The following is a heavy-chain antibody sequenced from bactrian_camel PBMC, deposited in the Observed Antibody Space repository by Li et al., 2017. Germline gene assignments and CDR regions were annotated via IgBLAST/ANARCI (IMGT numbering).Heavy chain of an antibody. J-gene: IGHJ6*01. V-gene: IGHV3S25*01. D-gene: IGHD2*01. Sequence: QLVESGGGLVQPGGSLRLSCAASGFTFSSAWIYWVRQAPGKGLEWVAIISSGGGATYYAASVQGRFTMSRDNAKNTVSLQLNNLKPEDTARYYCAAPDVGGVRYSVGFRYWGPGTQVTVSS. CDR1: GFTFSSAW. CDR2: ISSGGGAT. CDR3: AAPDVGGVRYSVGFRY.